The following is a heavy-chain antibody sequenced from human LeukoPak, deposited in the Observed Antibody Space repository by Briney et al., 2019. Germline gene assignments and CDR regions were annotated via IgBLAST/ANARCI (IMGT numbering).Heavy chain of an antibody. J-gene: IGHJ4*02. CDR2: IYSGGST. Sequence: GGSLRLSCAASGFTFSSYAMSWVRQAPGKGLEWVSVIYSGGSTYYADSVKGRFTISRDNSENTLYLQMNSLRAGDTAVYYCARGGGARYFDYWGQGTLVTVSS. D-gene: IGHD3-16*01. CDR3: ARGGGARYFDY. CDR1: GFTFSSYA. V-gene: IGHV3-53*01.